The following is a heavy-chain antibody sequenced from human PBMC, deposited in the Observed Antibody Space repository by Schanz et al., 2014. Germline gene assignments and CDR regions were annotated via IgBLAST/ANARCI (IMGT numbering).Heavy chain of an antibody. CDR3: VKDPDKYNWNDVEGMDV. D-gene: IGHD1-1*01. CDR1: GFTFSDSW. J-gene: IGHJ6*01. Sequence: EVQLVESGGGLVQPGGSLRLSCAASGFTFSDSWMHWVRQAPGKGLVWVSRTSNDGSFTTFADSVKGRFTIARDNSKNTLFLQMDSLRVEDTAVYYCVKDPDKYNWNDVEGMDVWGPGTTVTVSS. CDR2: TSNDGSFT. V-gene: IGHV3-74*01.